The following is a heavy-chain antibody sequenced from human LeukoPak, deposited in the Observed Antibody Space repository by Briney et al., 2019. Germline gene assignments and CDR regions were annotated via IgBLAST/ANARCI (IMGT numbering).Heavy chain of an antibody. CDR3: ARDSSEADYAFDI. CDR2: IRTKATSYDA. D-gene: IGHD3-22*01. Sequence: GGSLRLSCAASGFTFSGSPMHWVRQASGKGLEWVGRIRTKATSYDAAYAASVKGRFTISRDDSKNTAYLQMNSLRAEDTAVYYCARDSSEADYAFDIWGQGTMVTVSS. V-gene: IGHV3-73*01. CDR1: GFTFSGSP. J-gene: IGHJ3*02.